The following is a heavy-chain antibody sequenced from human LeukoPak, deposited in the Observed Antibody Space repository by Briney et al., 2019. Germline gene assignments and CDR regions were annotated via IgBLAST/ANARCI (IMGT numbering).Heavy chain of an antibody. Sequence: GGSLRLSCAASGFTFSSYAMSWVRQAPGKGLEWVSSISSSSSYIYYADSVKGRFTISRDNAKNSLYLQMNSLRAEDTAVYYCARDEGYCSGGSCYRDAFDIWGQGTMVTVSS. J-gene: IGHJ3*02. V-gene: IGHV3-21*01. CDR2: ISSSSSYI. CDR3: ARDEGYCSGGSCYRDAFDI. D-gene: IGHD2-15*01. CDR1: GFTFSSYA.